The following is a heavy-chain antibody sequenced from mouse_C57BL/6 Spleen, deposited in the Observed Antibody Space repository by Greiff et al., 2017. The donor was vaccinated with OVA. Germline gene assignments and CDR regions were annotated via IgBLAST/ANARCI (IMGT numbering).Heavy chain of an antibody. CDR2: IYPGSGNT. Sequence: QVQLQQSGAELVRPGASVKLSCKASGYTFTDYYINWVKQRPGQGLEWIARIYPGSGNTYYNEKFKGKATLTAEKSSSTAYMQLSSLTSEDSAVYFCARFHYSNYVLYYAMDYWGQGTSVTVSS. CDR3: ARFHYSNYVLYYAMDY. J-gene: IGHJ4*01. V-gene: IGHV1-76*01. D-gene: IGHD2-5*01. CDR1: GYTFTDYY.